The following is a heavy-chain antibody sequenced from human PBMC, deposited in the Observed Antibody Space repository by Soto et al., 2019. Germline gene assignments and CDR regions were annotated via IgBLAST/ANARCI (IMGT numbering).Heavy chain of an antibody. CDR3: AKKVNSGPGSRYFDY. D-gene: IGHD3-10*01. CDR2: FRTSGDGGTT. J-gene: IGHJ4*02. V-gene: IGHV3-23*01. CDR1: GFTFSSYS. Sequence: GGSLRLSCAASGFTFSSYSMSWVRQAPGKGLEWVSGFRTSGDGGTTYYADSVKGRFTISRDNSKNMLFLQMNSLRAEDTAIYYCAKKVNSGPGSRYFDYWGQGTLVTVSS.